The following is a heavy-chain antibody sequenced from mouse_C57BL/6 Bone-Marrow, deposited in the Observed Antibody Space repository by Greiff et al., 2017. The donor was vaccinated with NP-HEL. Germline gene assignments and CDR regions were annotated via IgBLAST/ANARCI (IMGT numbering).Heavy chain of an antibody. CDR1: GFTFSDYY. J-gene: IGHJ4*01. Sequence: DVKLVESGGGLVQPGGSLKLSCAASGFTFSDYYMYWVRQTPEKRLEWVAYISNGGGSTYYPDTVKGRFTISRDNAKNTLYLQMSRLKSEDTAMYYCARHSFHYYGSSYDAMDYWGQGTSVTVSS. D-gene: IGHD1-1*01. V-gene: IGHV5-12*01. CDR2: ISNGGGST. CDR3: ARHSFHYYGSSYDAMDY.